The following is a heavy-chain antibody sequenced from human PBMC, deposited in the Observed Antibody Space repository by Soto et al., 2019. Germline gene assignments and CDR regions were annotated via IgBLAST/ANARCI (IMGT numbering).Heavy chain of an antibody. D-gene: IGHD3-22*01. CDR3: ARVASSGYSIFDS. V-gene: IGHV1-18*01. CDR1: GYTFTSYG. J-gene: IGHJ4*02. CDR2: ISGYNGIT. Sequence: QVQLVQSGAEVKKPGASVKVSCKASGYTFTSYGITWARQAPGQGLEWMGWISGYNGITDYLQKFQGRVTMTTDTSTSTAYMELRSLRSDDTAVYFCARVASSGYSIFDSWGQGTLVTVSS.